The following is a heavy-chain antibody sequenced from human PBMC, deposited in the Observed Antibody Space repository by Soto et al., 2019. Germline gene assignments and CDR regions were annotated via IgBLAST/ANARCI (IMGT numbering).Heavy chain of an antibody. V-gene: IGHV1-69*01. J-gene: IGHJ6*02. D-gene: IGHD4-17*01. CDR1: GGTFSSYA. CDR3: ATQDYGDYGNYYYYGMDV. CDR2: IIPIFGTA. Sequence: QVQLVQSGAEVKKPGSSVKVSCKASGGTFSSYAISWVRQAPGQGLEWMGGIIPIFGTANYAQKFQGRVTITADESTSTAYMELSSLRSEDTAVYYCATQDYGDYGNYYYYGMDVWGQGTTVTVSS.